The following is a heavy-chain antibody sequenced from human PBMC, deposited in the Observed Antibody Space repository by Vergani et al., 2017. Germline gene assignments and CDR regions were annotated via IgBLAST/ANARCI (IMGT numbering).Heavy chain of an antibody. Sequence: EVQLVESGGGLVQPGGSLRLSCAASGFIFSDYYMDWVRQAPGKGLAWVGCTRNKAKSYTSEYAASVKGRFTISRDDSKNSLYLHMNSLKTEDTAVYYCARGRSESYNYNYGLAVWGQGTTVTVSS. CDR2: TRNKAKSYTS. V-gene: IGHV3-72*01. J-gene: IGHJ6*02. D-gene: IGHD3-10*01. CDR1: GFIFSDYY. CDR3: ARGRSESYNYNYGLAV.